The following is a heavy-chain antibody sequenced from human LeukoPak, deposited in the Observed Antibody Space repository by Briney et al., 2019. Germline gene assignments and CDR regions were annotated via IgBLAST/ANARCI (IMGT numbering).Heavy chain of an antibody. V-gene: IGHV1-8*03. CDR2: MNPNSGNT. D-gene: IGHD3-16*01. J-gene: IGHJ4*02. CDR3: ARSQKRGEGDY. CDR1: GYTFTSYD. Sequence: ASVKVSCKASGYTFTSYDINWVRQATGQGLEWMGWMNPNSGNTGYAQRFQGRVTITRNTSISTAYMELSSLRSEDTAVYYCARSQKRGEGDYWGQGTLVTVSS.